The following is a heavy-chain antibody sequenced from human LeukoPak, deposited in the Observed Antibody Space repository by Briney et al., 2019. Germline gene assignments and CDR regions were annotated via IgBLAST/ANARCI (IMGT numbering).Heavy chain of an antibody. J-gene: IGHJ4*02. CDR1: GFTFSSYG. CDR3: AKRRTNYDILTGDFDY. Sequence: PGGSLRLSCEASGFTFSSYGMSWFRQAPAKGLEWVSGISVSGGNTFYADSVKGRFTISRDNSKNTLYLQMNSLRAEDTAVYYCAKRRTNYDILTGDFDYWGQGTLVTVSS. V-gene: IGHV3-23*01. CDR2: ISVSGGNT. D-gene: IGHD3-9*01.